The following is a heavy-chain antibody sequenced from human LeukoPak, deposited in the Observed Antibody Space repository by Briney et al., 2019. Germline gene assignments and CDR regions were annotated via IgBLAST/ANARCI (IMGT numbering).Heavy chain of an antibody. Sequence: ASVKVSCKAPGYTFTINHIHWVRQAPGQGLEWMGVINPSGDSTTYAQNFQGRVTMTRDTSTSTVYMKLRSLRSEDTAIYYCAKLATSDTGETYWGQGTLVTVSS. D-gene: IGHD3-16*01. CDR2: INPSGDST. CDR1: GYTFTINH. J-gene: IGHJ4*02. CDR3: AKLATSDTGETY. V-gene: IGHV1-46*01.